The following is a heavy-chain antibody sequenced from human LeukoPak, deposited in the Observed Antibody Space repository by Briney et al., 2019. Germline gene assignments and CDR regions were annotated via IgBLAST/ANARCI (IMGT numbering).Heavy chain of an antibody. D-gene: IGHD5-24*01. V-gene: IGHV3-33*01. CDR3: AREGGQMSFFDM. J-gene: IGHJ3*02. Sequence: PGRSLGLSCAASGFIFSNYGMHWVRQAPGKGLEWVAVIWHDGSNKYYADSVKGRVTISRDSSKSSLFLEMNSLRAEDTAVYYCAREGGQMSFFDMWGQGTMVTVSS. CDR1: GFIFSNYG. CDR2: IWHDGSNK.